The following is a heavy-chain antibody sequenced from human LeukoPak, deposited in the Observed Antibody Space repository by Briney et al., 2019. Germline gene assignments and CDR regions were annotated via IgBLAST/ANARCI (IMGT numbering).Heavy chain of an antibody. CDR3: ARGLAAAGTRGNLFDP. V-gene: IGHV4-34*01. CDR1: GGSFSGYY. J-gene: IGHJ5*02. D-gene: IGHD6-13*01. Sequence: SETLSLTCAVCGGSFSGYYWSWIRQPPGKGLEWIGEINHSGSTNYNPSLKSRVTISVDTSKNQFSLKLSSVTAADTAVYYCARGLAAAGTRGNLFDPWGQGTLVTVSS. CDR2: INHSGST.